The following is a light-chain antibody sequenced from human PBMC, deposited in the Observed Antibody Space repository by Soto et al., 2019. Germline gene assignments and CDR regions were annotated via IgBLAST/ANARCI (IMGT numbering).Light chain of an antibody. Sequence: QSVLTQPPSASGSPGQXVTISCTGTSSDVGAYNYVSWYQQLPGKAPKLIIYEVSKRPSGVPDRFSGSKSGNTASLTVSGLQAEDEADYYCTSYAGTYSFFYVFGTGTKVTV. J-gene: IGLJ1*01. CDR1: SSDVGAYNY. V-gene: IGLV2-8*01. CDR2: EVS. CDR3: TSYAGTYSFFYV.